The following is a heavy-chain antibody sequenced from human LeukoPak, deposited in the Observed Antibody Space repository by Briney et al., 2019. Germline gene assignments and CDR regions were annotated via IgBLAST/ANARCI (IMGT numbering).Heavy chain of an antibody. CDR3: ARPVYCSGGSCYSWWFDP. V-gene: IGHV1-2*02. D-gene: IGHD2-15*01. CDR1: GYTFTGYY. Sequence: ASVKVSCKASGYTFTGYYMHWVRQAPGQGLEWMGSINPNSGDTNYAQKFQGRVTMTRDTSISATYMELSSLTSDDTAVYYCARPVYCSGGSCYSWWFDPWGQGALVTVSS. CDR2: INPNSGDT. J-gene: IGHJ5*02.